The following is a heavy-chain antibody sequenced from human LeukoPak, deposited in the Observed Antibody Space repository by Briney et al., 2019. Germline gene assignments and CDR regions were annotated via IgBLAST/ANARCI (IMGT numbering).Heavy chain of an antibody. CDR1: GFTFDDYA. J-gene: IGHJ3*02. CDR3: AKDLEGLAAFDI. Sequence: PGGSLRLSCAASGFTFDDYAMHWVRQAPGKGLEWVSGISWNSGSIGYADSVKGRFTISRDNAKNSLYLQMNSLRAEDTALYYCAKDLEGLAAFDIWGQGTMVTVSS. V-gene: IGHV3-9*01. CDR2: ISWNSGSI.